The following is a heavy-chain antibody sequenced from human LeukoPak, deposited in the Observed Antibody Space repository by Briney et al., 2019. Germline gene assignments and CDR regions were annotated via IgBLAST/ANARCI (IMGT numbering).Heavy chain of an antibody. J-gene: IGHJ4*02. CDR1: GFTFSSYS. V-gene: IGHV3-21*01. D-gene: IGHD5-12*01. CDR3: ARDHEHSGYAS. Sequence: GGSLRLSCAASGFTFSSYSMNWVRQAPGKGLEWVSSISSSSSYVYYADSVKGRFTISRDNAKNSLYLQMNSLRAEDTAVYYCARDHEHSGYASWGQGTLVTVSS. CDR2: ISSSSSYV.